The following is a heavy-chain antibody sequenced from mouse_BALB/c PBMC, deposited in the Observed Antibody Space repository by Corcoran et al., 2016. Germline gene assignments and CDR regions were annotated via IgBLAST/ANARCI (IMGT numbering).Heavy chain of an antibody. Sequence: QIQLVQSGPELKKPGETVKISCKASGYTFTNYGMNWVKQAPGKGLKWMGWINTYTGEPTYADAFKGRFAFSLETTASTAYLQINNLKNEDTATYFCARCYGYDGFAYWGQGTLVTVSA. J-gene: IGHJ3*01. D-gene: IGHD2-2*01. CDR1: GYTFTNYG. V-gene: IGHV9-3-1*01. CDR3: ARCYGYDGFAY. CDR2: INTYTGEP.